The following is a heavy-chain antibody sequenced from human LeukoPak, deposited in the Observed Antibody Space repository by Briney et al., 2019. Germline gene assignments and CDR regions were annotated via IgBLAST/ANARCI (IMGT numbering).Heavy chain of an antibody. D-gene: IGHD3-10*02. CDR1: GFTFSSYA. Sequence: GGSLRLSXAASGFTFSSYAMSWVRQAPGKGLEWVSAISGSGGSTYYADSVKGRFTISRDNSKNTLYLQMNSLRAEDTAVYYCAKTYRRGVMYGVIYFDYWGQGTLVTVSS. V-gene: IGHV3-23*01. CDR2: ISGSGGST. J-gene: IGHJ4*02. CDR3: AKTYRRGVMYGVIYFDY.